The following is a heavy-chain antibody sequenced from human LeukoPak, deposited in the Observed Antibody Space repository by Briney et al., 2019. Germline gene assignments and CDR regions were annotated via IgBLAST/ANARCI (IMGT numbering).Heavy chain of an antibody. CDR2: INPNSGGT. V-gene: IGHV1-2*04. CDR1: GYTFTGYY. Sequence: ASVKVSCKASGYTFTGYYMHWVRQAPGQGLEWMGWINPNSGGTNNAQKFQGWVTMTRDTSISTAYMELSRLRSDDTAVYYCARSQSLAQAAGILFGDYWGQGTLVTVSS. CDR3: ARSQSLAQAAGILFGDY. J-gene: IGHJ4*02. D-gene: IGHD6-13*01.